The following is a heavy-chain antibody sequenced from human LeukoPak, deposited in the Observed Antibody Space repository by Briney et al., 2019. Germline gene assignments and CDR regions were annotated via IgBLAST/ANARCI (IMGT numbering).Heavy chain of an antibody. D-gene: IGHD3-10*01. Sequence: PGGSLRLSCAASGFTFSSYSMNWVRQAPWKGLEWVSYISSSSSTIYYADSVKGRFTISRDNAKNSLYLQMNSLRAEDTAVYYWAVVGTWFGEFDYWGQGNLVTVYS. V-gene: IGHV3-48*01. J-gene: IGHJ4*02. CDR1: GFTFSSYS. CDR2: ISSSSSTI. CDR3: AVVGTWFGEFDY.